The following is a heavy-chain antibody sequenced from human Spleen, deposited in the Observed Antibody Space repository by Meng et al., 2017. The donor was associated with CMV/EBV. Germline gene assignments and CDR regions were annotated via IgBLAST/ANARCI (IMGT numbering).Heavy chain of an antibody. CDR3: ATSGGFYYYGMDV. CDR1: GGSISSSTYY. J-gene: IGHJ6*02. D-gene: IGHD2-15*01. V-gene: IGHV4-39*07. CDR2: IYFLGSS. Sequence: SETLSLTCTVSGGSISSSTYYWGWIRQPPGKGLEWIGSIYFLGSSYYNPSLKSRVTISVDTSKNQFSLNLNSVTAADTAVYFCATSGGFYYYGMDVWGQGTTVTVSS.